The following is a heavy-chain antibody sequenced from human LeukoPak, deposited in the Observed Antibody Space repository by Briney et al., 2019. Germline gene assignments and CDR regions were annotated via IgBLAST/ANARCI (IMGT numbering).Heavy chain of an antibody. CDR1: GYSFTSYW. J-gene: IGHJ6*02. Sequence: GESLKISCKGSGYSFTSYWIGWVRQMPGKGLEWMGIIYPGDSDTGYSPSFQGQVTISADKSISTAYLQWSSLKASDTAMYYCARINSAAAELYYYYYYGMDVWGQGTTVTVSS. D-gene: IGHD6-13*01. CDR2: IYPGDSDT. CDR3: ARINSAAAELYYYYYYGMDV. V-gene: IGHV5-51*01.